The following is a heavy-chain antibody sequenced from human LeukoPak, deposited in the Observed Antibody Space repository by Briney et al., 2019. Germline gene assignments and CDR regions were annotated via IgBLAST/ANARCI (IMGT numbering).Heavy chain of an antibody. V-gene: IGHV4-61*02. CDR2: IYTSGST. CDR1: GGSISSGSYY. CDR3: ARHGNYDSSGYYCDY. J-gene: IGHJ4*02. D-gene: IGHD3-22*01. Sequence: SQTLSLTCTVSGGSISSGSYYWSWIRQPAGKGLEWIGRIYTSGSTNYNPSLKSRVTISVDTSKNQFSLKLSSVTAADTAVYYCARHGNYDSSGYYCDYWGQGTLVTVSS.